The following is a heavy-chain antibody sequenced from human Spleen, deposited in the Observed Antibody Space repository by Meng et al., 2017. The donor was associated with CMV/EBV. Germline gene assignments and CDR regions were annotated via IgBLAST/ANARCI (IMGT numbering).Heavy chain of an antibody. D-gene: IGHD5-12*01. Sequence: VRTQGSGPGQVKPSQTLSLTCTVSDGFTTSADYYWSWIRQPPGKGLEWIGYIHYSGTTYYNPSLKSRIAISLDTSKNQFSLNLTSVTAADAAVYYCARDSPGGYGYFDSWGQGTLVTVSS. CDR2: IHYSGTT. V-gene: IGHV4-30-4*01. J-gene: IGHJ4*02. CDR1: DGFTTSADYY. CDR3: ARDSPGGYGYFDS.